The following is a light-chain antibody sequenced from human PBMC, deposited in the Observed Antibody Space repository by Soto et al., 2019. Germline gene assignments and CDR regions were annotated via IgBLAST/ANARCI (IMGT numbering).Light chain of an antibody. CDR2: DAS. CDR1: QSVSSY. CDR3: QLRGT. Sequence: EIVLTQSPATLSLSPGERATLSCRASQSVSSYLALYQQKPGQAPRLLIYDASNRATGIPARFSGSGSGTDFTLTISSLEPEDFAVYYCQLRGTFGQGTKVDIK. V-gene: IGKV3-11*01. J-gene: IGKJ1*01.